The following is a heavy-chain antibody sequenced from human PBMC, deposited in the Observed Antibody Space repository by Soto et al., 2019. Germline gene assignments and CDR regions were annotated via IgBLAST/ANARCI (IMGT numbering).Heavy chain of an antibody. V-gene: IGHV1-69*12. CDR3: AGDGGHSSGYYPYWFAP. CDR2: IIPIFGTA. CDR1: GGTFSSYA. J-gene: IGHJ5*02. Sequence: QVQLVQSGAEVKKPGSSVKVSCKASGGTFSSYAISWVRQAPGQGLEWMGEIIPIFGTANYAPKLQGRVPTTADEATSSAYMGLSSLRSEDTAGYYCAGDGGHSSGYYPYWFAPWGQGTLVSVSS. D-gene: IGHD3-22*01.